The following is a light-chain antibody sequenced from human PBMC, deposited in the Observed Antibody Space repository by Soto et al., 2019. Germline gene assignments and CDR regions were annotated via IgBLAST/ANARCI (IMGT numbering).Light chain of an antibody. CDR1: NSNIGRNT. J-gene: IGLJ3*02. CDR3: AAWDESPNVPV. Sequence: QSVLTQPPSASGTPGQRVTISCSGSNSNIGRNTVNWYHQFPGAAPNLLIHSDNQRPSGVPERFSGSRSGTSASLAISGLQSEDEADYYCAAWDESPNVPVFGGGTKLTVL. CDR2: SDN. V-gene: IGLV1-44*01.